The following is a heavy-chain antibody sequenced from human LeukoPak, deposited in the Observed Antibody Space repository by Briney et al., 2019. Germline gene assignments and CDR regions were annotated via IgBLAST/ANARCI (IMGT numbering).Heavy chain of an antibody. D-gene: IGHD5-18*01. Sequence: GGSLRLSCAASGFTFSSYSMNWVRQAPGKGLEWVSAISGSGGSTYYADSVKGRFTISRDNSKNTLYLQMNSLRAEDTALYYCAKAIGGYSYGYWGPGTLLTVSS. J-gene: IGHJ4*02. CDR3: AKAIGGYSYGY. CDR2: ISGSGGST. V-gene: IGHV3-23*01. CDR1: GFTFSSYS.